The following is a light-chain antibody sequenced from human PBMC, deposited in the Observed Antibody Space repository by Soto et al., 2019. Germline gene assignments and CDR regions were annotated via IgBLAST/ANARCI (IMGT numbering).Light chain of an antibody. Sequence: QSALTQPASVSGSPGQSITISCTGTSSDVGGYKFVSWYQQHPGKAPKLMLFEVSNRPSGVSNRFSGSKSGNTASLTISGLLAEDEADYYCSSYTSSSTYVFGTGTKVTVL. V-gene: IGLV2-14*01. J-gene: IGLJ1*01. CDR2: EVS. CDR3: SSYTSSSTYV. CDR1: SSDVGGYKF.